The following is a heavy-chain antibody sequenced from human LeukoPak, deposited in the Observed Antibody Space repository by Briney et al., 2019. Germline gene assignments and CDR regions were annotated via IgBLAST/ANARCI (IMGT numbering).Heavy chain of an antibody. CDR3: AKGPYSSGWYYFDY. Sequence: GGSLRLSCAASGFTFDDYAMHWVRQAPGKGLEWVSGISWNSGSIGYADSVKGRFTISRDNAKNSLYLQMNSLRAEDMALYYCAKGPYSSGWYYFDYWGQGTLVTVS. V-gene: IGHV3-9*03. CDR2: ISWNSGSI. CDR1: GFTFDDYA. J-gene: IGHJ4*02. D-gene: IGHD6-19*01.